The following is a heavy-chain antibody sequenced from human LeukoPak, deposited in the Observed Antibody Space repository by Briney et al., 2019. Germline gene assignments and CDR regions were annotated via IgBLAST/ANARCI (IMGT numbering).Heavy chain of an antibody. J-gene: IGHJ4*02. CDR3: AKGSSGWYESY. V-gene: IGHV4-34*01. CDR2: INHSGST. D-gene: IGHD6-19*01. Sequence: SETLSLTCTVSGGAISSYYWSWIRQPPGKGLEWLGEINHSGSTNYNPSLKSRVTISVDTSKNQFSLKLSSVTAADTAVYYCAKGSSGWYESYWGQGTLVTVSS. CDR1: GGAISSYY.